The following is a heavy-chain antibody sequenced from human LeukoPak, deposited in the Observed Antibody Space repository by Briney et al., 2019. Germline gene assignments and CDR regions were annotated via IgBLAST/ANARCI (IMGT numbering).Heavy chain of an antibody. CDR3: ARDPYSARVHKDV. J-gene: IGHJ6*03. CDR1: GYTFTDYY. D-gene: IGHD6-25*01. CDR2: INPNSGGT. Sequence: ASVKVSCKASGYTFTDYYMHWVRQAPGQGLEWMGRINPNSGGTNYAQKFQGRVTMTRDTSISTAYMELSRLRSDDTAVYYCARDPYSARVHKDVWGKGTTVTVSS. V-gene: IGHV1-2*06.